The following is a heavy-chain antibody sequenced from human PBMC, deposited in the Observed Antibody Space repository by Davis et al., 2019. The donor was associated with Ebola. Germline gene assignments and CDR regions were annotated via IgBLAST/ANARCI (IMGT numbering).Heavy chain of an antibody. D-gene: IGHD3-16*02. CDR2: IYSDGST. V-gene: IGHV3-53*01. Sequence: GGSLRLSCAASGFTVSSNYMSWVRQAPGKGLEWVSVIYSDGSTYYADSVKGRFTISRDNSKNTLYLQMNSLRAEDTAVYYCARVNYDYVWGSYRSYFDYWGQGTLVTVSS. CDR3: ARVNYDYVWGSYRSYFDY. J-gene: IGHJ4*02. CDR1: GFTVSSNY.